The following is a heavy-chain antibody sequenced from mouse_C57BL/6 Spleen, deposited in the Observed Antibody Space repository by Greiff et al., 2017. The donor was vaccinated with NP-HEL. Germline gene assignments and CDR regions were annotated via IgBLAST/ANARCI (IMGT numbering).Heavy chain of an antibody. CDR2: ISGGGGNT. CDR1: GFTFSSYT. CDR3: AREVGLYYFDY. V-gene: IGHV5-9*01. D-gene: IGHD1-1*02. Sequence: EVKVVESGGGLVKPGGSLKLSCAASGFTFSSYTMSWVRQTPEKRLEWVATISGGGGNTYYPDSVKGRFTISRDNAKNTLYLQMSSLRSEDTALYYCAREVGLYYFDYWGQGTTLTVSS. J-gene: IGHJ2*01.